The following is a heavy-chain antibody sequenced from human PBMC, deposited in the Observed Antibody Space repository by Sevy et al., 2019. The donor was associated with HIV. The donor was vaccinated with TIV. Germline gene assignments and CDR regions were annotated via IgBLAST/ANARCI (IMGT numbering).Heavy chain of an antibody. Sequence: GGSLRLSCAASGFMFSSYPVHWVRQAPGKGLEWVAVISYAGSNKYYADSVKGRFTISRDNSKNTLYLQMNSLRAEDTAVYYCARDVAFTTEYSYGMDVWGQGTTVTVSS. D-gene: IGHD4-17*01. CDR3: ARDVAFTTEYSYGMDV. CDR2: ISYAGSNK. J-gene: IGHJ6*02. CDR1: GFMFSSYP. V-gene: IGHV3-30-3*01.